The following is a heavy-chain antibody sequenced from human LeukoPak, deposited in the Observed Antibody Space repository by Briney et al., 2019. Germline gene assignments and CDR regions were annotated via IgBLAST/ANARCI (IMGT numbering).Heavy chain of an antibody. CDR2: IYTSGST. V-gene: IGHV4-4*07. CDR1: GGSISSYY. CDR3: ARSGYSSSWDNWFDP. Sequence: SETLTLTCTVSGGSISSYYWSWIRQPAGKGLEWIGRIYTSGSTNYNPSLKSRVTMSVDTSKNQFSLRLSSVTAADMAVYYCARSGYSSSWDNWFDPWGQGTLVTVSS. D-gene: IGHD6-13*01. J-gene: IGHJ5*02.